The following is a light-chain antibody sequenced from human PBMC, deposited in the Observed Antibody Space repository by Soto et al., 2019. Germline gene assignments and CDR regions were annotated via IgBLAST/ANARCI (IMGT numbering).Light chain of an antibody. CDR2: DAS. CDR1: QTISSR. J-gene: IGKJ1*01. CDR3: QQYDSYSLA. V-gene: IGKV1-5*03. Sequence: DIQMTPSPSTLSVSVGDRVTLPCRASQTISSRLAWYQQKPGKAPKLLIYDASTLASGVPARFSGSGSGTEFTLTISSLQPEDFATYYCQQYDSYSLAFGQGTKVDIK.